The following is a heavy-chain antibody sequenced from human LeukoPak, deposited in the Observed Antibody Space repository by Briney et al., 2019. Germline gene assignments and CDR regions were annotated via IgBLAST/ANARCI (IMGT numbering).Heavy chain of an antibody. CDR3: ARAPGITIAPDY. CDR1: GYTFTSYY. CDR2: INPSGGST. D-gene: IGHD3-9*01. V-gene: IGHV1-46*01. Sequence: ASVKVSCKASGYTFTSYYMHWVRQAPGQGLEWMGIINPSGGSTSYAQKFQGRVTMTRDTSTSTVYMELSSLRSEDTAGYYCARAPGITIAPDYWGQGTLVTVSS. J-gene: IGHJ4*02.